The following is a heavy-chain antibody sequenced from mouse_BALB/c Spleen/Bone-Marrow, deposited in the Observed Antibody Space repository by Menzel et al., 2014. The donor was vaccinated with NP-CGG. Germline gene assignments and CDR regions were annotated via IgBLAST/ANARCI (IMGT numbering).Heavy chain of an antibody. J-gene: IGHJ3*01. D-gene: IGHD1-2*01. CDR3: TRSRPAFAY. Sequence: VQLQQSGAELGKPGASVKLSCKASGYNLTSYFLYWVKQRPGQGLEWIGEINPSRGGTNFNEKFKSKATLTINKSSNTIYMQPNSLTSEYSAVYYCTRSRPAFAYWGQGTLVTVSA. CDR1: GYNLTSYF. CDR2: INPSRGGT. V-gene: IGHV1S81*02.